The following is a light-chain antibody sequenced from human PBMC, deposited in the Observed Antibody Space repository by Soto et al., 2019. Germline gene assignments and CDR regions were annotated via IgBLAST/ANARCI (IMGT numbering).Light chain of an antibody. Sequence: IVLTQSPGTLSLSPGERVTLSCRASQSVPSGYLAWHQQKPGQAPRLLVYAASSRASGIPDRFSGSESGIVSTPTISKRGHEDFALYYCHRYGTSPYTLGQGTKLQIK. J-gene: IGKJ2*01. CDR3: HRYGTSPYT. CDR1: QSVPSGY. V-gene: IGKV3-20*01. CDR2: AAS.